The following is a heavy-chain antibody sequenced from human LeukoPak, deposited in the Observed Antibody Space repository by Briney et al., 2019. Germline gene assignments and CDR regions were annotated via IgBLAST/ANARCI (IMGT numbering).Heavy chain of an antibody. CDR3: ARGHKTTIFGVVIIRGVWFDP. J-gene: IGHJ5*02. CDR1: GGTFSNYA. D-gene: IGHD3-3*01. V-gene: IGHV1-8*02. CDR2: MNPNSGNT. Sequence: GASVKVSCKASGGTFSNYAISWVRQAPGQGLEWMGWMNPNSGNTGYAQKFQGRVTMTRNTSISTAYMELSSLRSEDTAVYYCARGHKTTIFGVVIIRGVWFDPWGQGTLVTVSS.